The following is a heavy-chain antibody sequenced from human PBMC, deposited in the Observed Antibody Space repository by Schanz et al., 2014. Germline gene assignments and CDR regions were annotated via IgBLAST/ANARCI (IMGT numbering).Heavy chain of an antibody. J-gene: IGHJ4*02. V-gene: IGHV3-23*01. CDR3: AKVRYSSGWRGDYFDE. CDR2: ISGSGGST. D-gene: IGHD6-25*01. CDR1: GFTFSSYW. Sequence: EVQLLESGGGLVQPGGSLRLSCAASGFTFSSYWMHWVRQVPGKGLEWVSAISGSGGSTYYADSVKGRFTISRDNSKNALYLQMNSLRAEDTAVYYCAKVRYSSGWRGDYFDEWGQGTLVTVAS.